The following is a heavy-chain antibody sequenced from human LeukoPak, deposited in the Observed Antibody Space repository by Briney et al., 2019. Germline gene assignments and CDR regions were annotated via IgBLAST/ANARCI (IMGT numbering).Heavy chain of an antibody. D-gene: IGHD3-3*01. CDR3: ARRGDRLITIFGVVTVQDAFDI. J-gene: IGHJ3*02. CDR1: GYTFTTYG. V-gene: IGHV1-8*03. CDR2: MNPNSGNT. Sequence: ASVKVSCKASGYTFTTYGINWVRQAPGQGLEWMGWMNPNSGNTGYAQKFQGRVTITRNTSISTAYMELSSLRSEDTAVYYCARRGDRLITIFGVVTVQDAFDIWGQGTMVTVSS.